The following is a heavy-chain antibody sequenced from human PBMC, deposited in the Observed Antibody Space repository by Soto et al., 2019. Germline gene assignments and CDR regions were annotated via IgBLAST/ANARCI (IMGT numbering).Heavy chain of an antibody. CDR1: GGSVSSSNW. Sequence: QVQLQESGPGLVQPSGTLSLTCAVSGGSVSSSNWWTWVRQPAGEGLEWIGQIFHSGITSYNPSLKSRITISLGKSRNRLSLTLISVTAADTAVYYCARHGGKFFDYWGHGTLVTVS. J-gene: IGHJ4*01. CDR3: ARHGGKFFDY. CDR2: IFHSGIT. D-gene: IGHD2-15*01. V-gene: IGHV4-4*02.